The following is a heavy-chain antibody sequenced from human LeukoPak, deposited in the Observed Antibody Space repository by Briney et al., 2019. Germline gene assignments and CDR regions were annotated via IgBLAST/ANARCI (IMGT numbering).Heavy chain of an antibody. J-gene: IGHJ4*02. CDR3: ARARYYYDSSGYYWYFDY. V-gene: IGHV1-18*01. Sequence: ASVKVSCEASGYTFTSYGIGWVRQAPGQGLEWMGWISAYNGNTNYAQKLQGRVTMTTDTSTSTAYMELRSLRSDDTAVYYCARARYYYDSSGYYWYFDYWGQGTLVTVSS. D-gene: IGHD3-22*01. CDR2: ISAYNGNT. CDR1: GYTFTSYG.